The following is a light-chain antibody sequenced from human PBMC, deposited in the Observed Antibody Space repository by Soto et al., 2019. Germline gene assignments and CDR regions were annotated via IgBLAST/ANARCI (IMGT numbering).Light chain of an antibody. Sequence: EIVMTQSPATLSVSPGERATLSCRASQSVSNNLAWYQQKPGQAPRLLIYGASTRATGIPARFSGSGSVTEFTLTISSLQSEDFAVYYCQQYNNWPHTFGQGTKLEIK. J-gene: IGKJ2*01. CDR2: GAS. CDR1: QSVSNN. V-gene: IGKV3-15*01. CDR3: QQYNNWPHT.